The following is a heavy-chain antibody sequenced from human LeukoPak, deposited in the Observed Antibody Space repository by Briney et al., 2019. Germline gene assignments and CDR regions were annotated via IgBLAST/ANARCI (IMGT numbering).Heavy chain of an antibody. CDR2: IYYTGST. V-gene: IGHV4-59*01. Sequence: PSETLSLTCTVSGGSIRSYYWTWIRQPPGKGLEWIGYIYYTGSTNYNPSLKSRVTISADRSKDQFSLKLTSVTAADTAVYYCARCDCDRETGFDLWGRGTLVTVSS. D-gene: IGHD2-21*02. J-gene: IGHJ2*01. CDR3: ARCDCDRETGFDL. CDR1: GGSIRSYY.